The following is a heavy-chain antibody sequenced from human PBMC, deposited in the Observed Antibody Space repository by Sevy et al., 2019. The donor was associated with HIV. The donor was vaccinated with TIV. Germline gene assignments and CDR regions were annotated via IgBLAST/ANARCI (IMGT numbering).Heavy chain of an antibody. V-gene: IGHV4-59*01. Sequence: SETLSLTCTVSGGSISSYYWSWIRQPPGKGLEWIGYIYYSGSTNYNPSLKSRVTISVETSKNQFSLKLSSVTAADTAVYYCARVGDGYNAPFDYWGQGTLVTVSS. D-gene: IGHD5-12*01. J-gene: IGHJ4*02. CDR1: GGSISSYY. CDR3: ARVGDGYNAPFDY. CDR2: IYYSGST.